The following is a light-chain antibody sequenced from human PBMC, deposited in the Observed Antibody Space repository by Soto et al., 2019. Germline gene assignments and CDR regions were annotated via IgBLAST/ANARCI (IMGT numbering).Light chain of an antibody. CDR2: GAS. CDR3: QEYDNWPLYT. Sequence: EIVMTQSPATLSVSPGERATLSCRASQSVNSNLAWYQQKPGQAPRLLIYGASTRATGIPARFSGSGSGTEFPLTISGLQSEDFAVYYCQEYDNWPLYTFGQGTQVEIK. V-gene: IGKV3-15*01. CDR1: QSVNSN. J-gene: IGKJ2*01.